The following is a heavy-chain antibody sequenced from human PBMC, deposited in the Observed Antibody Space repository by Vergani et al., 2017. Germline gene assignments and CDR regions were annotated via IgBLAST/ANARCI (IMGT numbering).Heavy chain of an antibody. J-gene: IGHJ4*02. Sequence: QVQLVQSGAEVKKPGSSVKVSCKASGGTFSSYAISCVRQAPGQGLEWMGRIIPILGIANYAQKFQGRVTITADKSTSTAYMELSSLRSEDTAVYYCARSRTTYPEPLLAPYYFDYWGQGTLVTVSS. CDR3: ARSRTTYPEPLLAPYYFDY. V-gene: IGHV1-69*04. D-gene: IGHD1-7*01. CDR2: IIPILGIA. CDR1: GGTFSSYA.